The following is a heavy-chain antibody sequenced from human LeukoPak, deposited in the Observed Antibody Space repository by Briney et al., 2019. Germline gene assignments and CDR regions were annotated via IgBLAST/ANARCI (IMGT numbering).Heavy chain of an antibody. CDR1: GFTFSSYS. J-gene: IGHJ4*02. CDR2: ISSSSSYI. Sequence: GGSLRLSCAASGFTFSSYSMNWVRQAPGKGLEWVSSISSSSSYIYYADSVKGRFTISRDNAKNSLYLQMNSLRAEDTAVYYCARDRDARYSNQLFDYWGQGTLVTVSS. V-gene: IGHV3-21*01. D-gene: IGHD4-11*01. CDR3: ARDRDARYSNQLFDY.